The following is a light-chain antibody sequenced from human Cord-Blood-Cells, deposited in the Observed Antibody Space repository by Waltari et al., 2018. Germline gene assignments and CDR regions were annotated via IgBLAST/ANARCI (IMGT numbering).Light chain of an antibody. J-gene: IGLJ3*02. V-gene: IGLV2-23*01. CDR3: CSYAGSSTLV. CDR2: EGS. Sequence: QSALTQPASVSGSPGQSITISCTGTSSDVGCYNLVPWYQQHPGKAPKLMIYEGSKRPSGVSNRFSGSKSGNTASLTSSGLQAEDEADYYCCSYAGSSTLVFGGGTKLTVL. CDR1: SSDVGCYNL.